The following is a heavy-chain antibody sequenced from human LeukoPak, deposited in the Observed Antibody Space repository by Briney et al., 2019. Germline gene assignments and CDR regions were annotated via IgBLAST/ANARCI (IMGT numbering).Heavy chain of an antibody. CDR1: GGTFSSYA. CDR3: ATSWQWLVKSFDY. D-gene: IGHD6-19*01. CDR2: IIPIFGTA. Sequence: ASVKVSCKASGGTFSSYAISWVRQAPGQGLEWMGGIIPIFGTANYAQKFQGRVTITADESTSTAYMELSSLRPEDTAVYYCATSWQWLVKSFDYWGQGTLVTVSS. J-gene: IGHJ4*02. V-gene: IGHV1-69*01.